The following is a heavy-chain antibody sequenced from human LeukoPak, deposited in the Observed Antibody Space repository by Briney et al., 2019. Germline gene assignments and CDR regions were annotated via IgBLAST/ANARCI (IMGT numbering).Heavy chain of an antibody. CDR3: ARGLLYYDILTGYYKGRYPFDY. D-gene: IGHD3-9*01. Sequence: EPLSLTFAISGESLSGYYWSWIRQPPGKGLEWIGEINHSGSTNYNPSLKSRVTISVDTSKNQFSLKLSSVTAADTAVYYCARGLLYYDILTGYYKGRYPFDYWGQGTLVTVSS. CDR2: INHSGST. CDR1: GESLSGYY. V-gene: IGHV4-34*01. J-gene: IGHJ4*02.